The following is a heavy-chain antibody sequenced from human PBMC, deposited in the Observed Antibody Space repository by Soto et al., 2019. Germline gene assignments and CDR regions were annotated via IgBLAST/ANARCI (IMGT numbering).Heavy chain of an antibody. CDR1: GGSISGSTYY. Sequence: QVQLQESGPGLVKPSETLSLTCIVSGGSISGSTYYWGWIRQPPGKGLEWIGSVYSDGSTYYNPSLKSRVTISVDTSMNQFSLRLSSETAADTALYFCARGGISRIYQLPPFDPWGQGTLVTVSS. CDR2: VYSDGST. D-gene: IGHD2-2*01. V-gene: IGHV4-39*01. J-gene: IGHJ5*02. CDR3: ARGGISRIYQLPPFDP.